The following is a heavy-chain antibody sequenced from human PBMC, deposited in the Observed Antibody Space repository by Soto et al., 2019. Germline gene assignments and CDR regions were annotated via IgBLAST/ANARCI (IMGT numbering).Heavy chain of an antibody. CDR1: GFTFSSYA. CDR2: ISGSGGST. CDR3: AKDSLKYHLLRCYYFDY. V-gene: IGHV3-23*01. J-gene: IGHJ4*02. D-gene: IGHD2-2*01. Sequence: EVQLLESGGGLVQPGGSLRLSCAASGFTFSSYAMSWVRQAPGKGLEWVSAISGSGGSTYYADSVKGRFTISRDNSKNTLYLQMNSLRAEDTAVYYCAKDSLKYHLLRCYYFDYWGQGTLVTVAS.